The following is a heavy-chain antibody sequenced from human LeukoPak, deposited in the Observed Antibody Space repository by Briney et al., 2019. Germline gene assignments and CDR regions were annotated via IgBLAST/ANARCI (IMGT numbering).Heavy chain of an antibody. V-gene: IGHV5-51*01. J-gene: IGHJ3*02. D-gene: IGHD1-26*01. CDR3: ARVRSGDYSEDAFDI. Sequence: GESLKISCKDSGNNFATSWIGWVRQMPGKGLDWMGIIYPGDSDSRYSASFQGQVTVSADKSIRTAYLQWSSLKASDTAMYYCARVRSGDYSEDAFDIWGQGTMVTVSP. CDR2: IYPGDSDS. CDR1: GNNFATSW.